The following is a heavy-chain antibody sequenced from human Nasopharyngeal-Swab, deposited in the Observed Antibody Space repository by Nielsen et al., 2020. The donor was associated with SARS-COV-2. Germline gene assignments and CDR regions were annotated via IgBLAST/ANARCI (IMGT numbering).Heavy chain of an antibody. CDR2: ISSSGSTI. D-gene: IGHD3-3*01. Sequence: WIRQLPGKGLEWVSYISSSGSTIYYADSVKGRFTISRDNAKNSLYLQMNSLRAEDTAVYYCAREGRFLDYYYYYGMDVWGQGTTVTVSS. V-gene: IGHV3-11*04. CDR3: AREGRFLDYYYYYGMDV. J-gene: IGHJ6*02.